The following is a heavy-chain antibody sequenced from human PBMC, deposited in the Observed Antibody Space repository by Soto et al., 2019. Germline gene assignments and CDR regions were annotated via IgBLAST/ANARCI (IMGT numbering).Heavy chain of an antibody. D-gene: IGHD2-21*02. CDR3: ARSIVVVTAADY. J-gene: IGHJ4*02. CDR2: INAGNGNT. CDR1: GYTFTSYA. V-gene: IGHV1-3*01. Sequence: ASVKVSCKASGYTFTSYAMHWVRQAPGQRLEWMGWINAGNGNTKYSQKFQGRVTITRDTSASTAYMELSSLRSEDTTVYYCARSIVVVTAADYWGQGTLVTVS.